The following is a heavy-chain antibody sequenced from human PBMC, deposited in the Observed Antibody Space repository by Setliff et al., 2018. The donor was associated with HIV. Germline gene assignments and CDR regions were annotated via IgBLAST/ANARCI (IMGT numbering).Heavy chain of an antibody. J-gene: IGHJ3*02. Sequence: ASVKVSCKASGYTFTSYGISWVRQAPGQRLEWMGRINAGNGNTKYSQKFQGRVTITRDTSASTAYMELSSLRSEDTAVYYCARDREYYDSSGYYAVTAFDIWGQGTMVTVSS. CDR1: GYTFTSYG. CDR2: INAGNGNT. CDR3: ARDREYYDSSGYYAVTAFDI. D-gene: IGHD3-22*01. V-gene: IGHV1-3*01.